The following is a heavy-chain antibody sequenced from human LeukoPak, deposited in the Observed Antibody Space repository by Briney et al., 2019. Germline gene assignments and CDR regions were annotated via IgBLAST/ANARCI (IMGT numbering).Heavy chain of an antibody. CDR3: ARTTVTHEDTFDI. V-gene: IGHV4-34*01. CDR2: INHSGST. Sequence: PSETLSLTCTVSGGSISSGGYYWTWIRQVPGKGLEWIGEINHSGSTNYNPSLKSRVTMSIDTSKKQFSLKLSSVTAADTAVYYSARTTVTHEDTFDIWGQGTMVTVSS. D-gene: IGHD4-17*01. CDR1: GGSISSGGYY. J-gene: IGHJ3*02.